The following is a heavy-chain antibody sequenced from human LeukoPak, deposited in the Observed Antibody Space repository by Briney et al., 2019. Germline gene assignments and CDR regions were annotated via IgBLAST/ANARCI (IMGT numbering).Heavy chain of an antibody. CDR2: IYYSGST. V-gene: IGHV4-59*01. CDR1: GGSISNNY. Sequence: SETLSLTCTVSGGSISNNYWSWFRQPPGKGLEWIGYIYYSGSTNYNPSLKSRVTISVDTSKGQFSLKLSSVTAADTAVYYCAGHKGFWGQGTLVTVSS. CDR3: AGHKGF. J-gene: IGHJ4*02.